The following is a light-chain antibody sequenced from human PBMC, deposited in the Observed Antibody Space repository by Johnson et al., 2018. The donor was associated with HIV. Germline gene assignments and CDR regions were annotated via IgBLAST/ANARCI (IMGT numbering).Light chain of an antibody. J-gene: IGLJ1*01. CDR3: GTWDTRLSVLYV. CDR2: ESN. Sequence: QSVLTQPPSVSAAPGQKVTIPCSGSSSNIGNNSVSWYQQLPGKAPKLLIYESNKRPTGIPARFSGSKSGTSATMGITGLQTGDEADYYCGTWDTRLSVLYVFGSGTKVTVL. V-gene: IGLV1-51*02. CDR1: SSNIGNNS.